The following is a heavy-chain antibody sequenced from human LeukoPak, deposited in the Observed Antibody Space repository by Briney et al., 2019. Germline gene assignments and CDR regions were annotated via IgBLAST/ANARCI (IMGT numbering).Heavy chain of an antibody. CDR1: GFTFDDYA. CDR3: AKDITVFPYYYDSSGYSNYYGMDV. J-gene: IGHJ6*02. D-gene: IGHD3-22*01. Sequence: GGSLRLSCAASGFTFDDYAMHWVRQAPGKGLEWVSGISWNSGSIGYADSVKGRFTISRDNAKNSLYLQMNSLRAEDTALYYCAKDITVFPYYYDSSGYSNYYGMDVWGQGTTVTVSS. V-gene: IGHV3-9*01. CDR2: ISWNSGSI.